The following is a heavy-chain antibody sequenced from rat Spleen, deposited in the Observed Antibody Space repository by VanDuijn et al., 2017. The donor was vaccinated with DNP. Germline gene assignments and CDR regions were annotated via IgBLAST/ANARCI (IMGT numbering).Heavy chain of an antibody. J-gene: IGHJ2*01. CDR3: AIRGVMGSPLY. V-gene: IGHV2-72*01. CDR2: MWAGGSI. CDR1: GFSLTTNG. Sequence: QVQLKESGPGLVQPSQTLSLTCTVSGFSLTTNGVGWVRQPLGKGLVWLGTMWAGGSINYNSALKSRLSVTGDTSKSQIFLKMNSLQTEYTAMYFCAIRGVMGSPLYWGQGVMVTVSS. D-gene: IGHD1-12*02.